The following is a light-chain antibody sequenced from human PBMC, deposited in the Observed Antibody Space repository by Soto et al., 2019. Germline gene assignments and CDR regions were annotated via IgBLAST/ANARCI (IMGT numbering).Light chain of an antibody. V-gene: IGKV3-20*01. J-gene: IGKJ4*01. CDR3: QQYGSSPPLT. CDR1: QSVSSSY. CDR2: GAS. Sequence: EVVLTQSPGTLSLSPGKRANIACRAIQSVSSSYLAWYQQKPGQAPRLVIYGASSRATGITDRFSGSGSATDFTPTISRLEPEDFAVYYCQQYGSSPPLTFGGGTQVDIK.